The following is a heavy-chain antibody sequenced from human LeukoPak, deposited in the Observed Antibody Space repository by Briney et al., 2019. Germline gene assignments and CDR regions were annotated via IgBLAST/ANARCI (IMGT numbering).Heavy chain of an antibody. CDR1: GGSISSCGYS. Sequence: SETLSLTCAVSGGSISSCGYSWSWIRQPPGKGLEWIGYIYYSGSTYYNPSLKSRVTISVDTSKNQFPLKLSSVTAADTAVYYCARAPDSSGRSRKSWFDPWGQGTLVTVSS. CDR2: IYYSGST. J-gene: IGHJ5*02. CDR3: ARAPDSSGRSRKSWFDP. D-gene: IGHD6-19*01. V-gene: IGHV4-30-4*07.